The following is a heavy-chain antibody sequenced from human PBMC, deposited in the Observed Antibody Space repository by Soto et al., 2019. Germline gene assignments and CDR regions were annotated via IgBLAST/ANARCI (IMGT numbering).Heavy chain of an antibody. J-gene: IGHJ4*02. D-gene: IGHD2-21*01. CDR1: GYTFTHYG. CDR3: VREAEIASVPLPYF. Sequence: GASVKVSCKASGYTFTHYGLTWVRQAPGQGLEWMGWISAYNGNTNYAQKFQGRVTMTRDTSTSTVYMELRSLTSDDTSVYYCVREAEIASVPLPYFWGQGTLVTVSS. V-gene: IGHV1-18*01. CDR2: ISAYNGNT.